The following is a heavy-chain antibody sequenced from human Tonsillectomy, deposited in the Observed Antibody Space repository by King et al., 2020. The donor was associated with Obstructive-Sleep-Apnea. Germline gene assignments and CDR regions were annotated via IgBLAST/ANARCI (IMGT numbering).Heavy chain of an antibody. Sequence: VQLVESGGGLVQPGGSLKLSCAASGFTFSGSAMHWVRQASGKGLEWVGRIRSKANSYATAFAASVKGRFTISRDDSKNTASLQMNSMKTEDTAVYYCTRPEMATNRNAFDIWGQGTMVTVSS. D-gene: IGHD5-24*01. CDR3: TRPEMATNRNAFDI. V-gene: IGHV3-73*01. CDR1: GFTFSGSA. CDR2: IRSKANSYAT. J-gene: IGHJ3*02.